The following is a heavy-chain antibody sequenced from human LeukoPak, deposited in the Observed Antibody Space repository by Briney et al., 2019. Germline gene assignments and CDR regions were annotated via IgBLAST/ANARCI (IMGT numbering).Heavy chain of an antibody. CDR1: GGSISSSSYY. CDR3: TRDGGGYCSSTSCYEPFDP. J-gene: IGHJ5*02. V-gene: IGHV4-39*07. Sequence: SETLSLTCTVSGGSISSSSYYWGRIRQPPGKGLEWIGSIYYSGSTYYNPSLKSRVTISVDTSKNQFSLKLSSVTAADTAVYYCTRDGGGYCSSTSCYEPFDPWGQGTLVTVSS. CDR2: IYYSGST. D-gene: IGHD2-2*01.